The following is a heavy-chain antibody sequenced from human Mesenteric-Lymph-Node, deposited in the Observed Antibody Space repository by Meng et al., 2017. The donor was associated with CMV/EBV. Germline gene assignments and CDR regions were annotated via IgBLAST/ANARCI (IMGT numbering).Heavy chain of an antibody. CDR1: GDSISKSTYY. V-gene: IGHV4-39*01. J-gene: IGHJ4*02. CDR3: ARRGNYDSDYSEY. CDR2: VHHSGTT. D-gene: IGHD3-22*01. Sequence: QLQRHESGPGLVKPSETLSLSCIVSGDSISKSTYYWTWIRQPPGKGLEWIGSVHHSGTTYYNPSLKGRLTISVDTSANLFSLRLTTVTAADTATYYCARRGNYDSDYSEYWGQGTLVTSPQ.